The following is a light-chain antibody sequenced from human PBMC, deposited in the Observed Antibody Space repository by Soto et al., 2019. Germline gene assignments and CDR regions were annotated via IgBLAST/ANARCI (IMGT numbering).Light chain of an antibody. CDR2: NNN. V-gene: IGLV1-44*01. J-gene: IGLJ1*01. CDR1: SSNIGTNA. CDR3: AAWDDSLNSYV. Sequence: QSVLTQPPSASGTPWQRVTISCSGGSSNIGTNAVNWYQQLPGTAPKLLIYNNNQRPSGVPDRFSGSKSGTSASLAISGLQSEDEADYYCAAWDDSLNSYVFGTGTKVTVL.